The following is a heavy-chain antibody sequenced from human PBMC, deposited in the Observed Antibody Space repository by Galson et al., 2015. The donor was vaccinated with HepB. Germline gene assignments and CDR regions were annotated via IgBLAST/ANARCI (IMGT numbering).Heavy chain of an antibody. V-gene: IGHV4-59*01. D-gene: IGHD6-13*01. Sequence: SETLSLTCTVSGGSISSYYWSWIRQPPGKGLEWIGYIYYSGSTNYNPSLKSRVTISVDTSKNQFSLKLSSVTAADTAVYYCARNIAAHSYYYYGMDVWGQGTTVTVSS. J-gene: IGHJ6*02. CDR1: GGSISSYY. CDR3: ARNIAAHSYYYYGMDV. CDR2: IYYSGST.